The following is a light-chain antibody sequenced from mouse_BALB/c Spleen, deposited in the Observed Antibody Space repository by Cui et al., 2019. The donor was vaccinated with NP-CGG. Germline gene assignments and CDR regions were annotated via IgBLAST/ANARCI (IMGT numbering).Light chain of an antibody. CDR3: ALWYSNHWV. J-gene: IGLJ1*01. V-gene: IGLV1*01. CDR2: GTN. CDR1: TGAVTTTTY. Sequence: QAVVTQESAPTTSPGETVTLTCRSSTGAVTTTTYANWVQEKPDHLFTGLIGGTNNRVPGVPARFSGSLLGDKAALTITGAQTEDEAIYFCALWYSNHWVFGGGTKLTVL.